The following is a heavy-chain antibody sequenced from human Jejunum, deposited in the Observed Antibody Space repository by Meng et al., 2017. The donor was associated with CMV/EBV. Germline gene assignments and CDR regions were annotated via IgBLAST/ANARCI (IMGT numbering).Heavy chain of an antibody. CDR2: VHYRGNT. V-gene: IGHV4-61*01. D-gene: IGHD1-26*01. CDR1: GGSVSGTSYY. J-gene: IGHJ4*02. CDR3: VAIVGLTFDF. Sequence: CRVSGGSVSGTSYYWSGIRQSPGKGLEWIGYVHYRGNTKYNPSLESRVSTSVDTSKNQFSLKLSSVTAADTAMYYCVAIVGLTFDFWGQGTLVTVSS.